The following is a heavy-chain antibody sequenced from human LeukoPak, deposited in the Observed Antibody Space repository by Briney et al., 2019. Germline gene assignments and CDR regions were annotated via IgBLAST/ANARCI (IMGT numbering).Heavy chain of an antibody. CDR1: GGSFSGYY. D-gene: IGHD4-17*01. V-gene: IGHV4-34*01. CDR2: INHSGSA. CDR3: ARGQGTVTTH. Sequence: SETLSLTCAVSGGSFSGYYWTWIRQPPGKGLEWIGEINHSGSANYNPSPMSRVTISLDTSKNHFSLNLSSVTAADTAVYYCARGQGTVTTHWGQGTLVTVSS. J-gene: IGHJ4*02.